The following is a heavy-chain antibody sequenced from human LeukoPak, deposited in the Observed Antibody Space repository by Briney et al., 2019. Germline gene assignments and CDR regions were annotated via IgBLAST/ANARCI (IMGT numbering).Heavy chain of an antibody. Sequence: SVKVSCKASGGTFSSYAISWVRQAPGQGLEWMGRIIPIFGTANYAQKFRGRVTITTDESTSTAYMELSRLRSEDTAVYYCARGLDYYGSGSYLNDWGQGTLVTVSS. CDR1: GGTFSSYA. CDR2: IIPIFGTA. V-gene: IGHV1-69*05. J-gene: IGHJ4*02. D-gene: IGHD3-10*01. CDR3: ARGLDYYGSGSYLND.